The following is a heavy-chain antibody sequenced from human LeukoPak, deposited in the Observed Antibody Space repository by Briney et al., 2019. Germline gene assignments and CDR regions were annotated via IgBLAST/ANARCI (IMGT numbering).Heavy chain of an antibody. Sequence: SETLSLTCSVSGVSFSSYYWSWIRQAPGKGLEWLGRIYTSGSTNYNPSLKRRVTMSVDTSKNQFSLKLSSVTAADTAVYYCARDQLPHFDYWGQGTLVTVSS. CDR3: ARDQLPHFDY. CDR1: GVSFSSYY. D-gene: IGHD2-2*01. J-gene: IGHJ4*02. CDR2: IYTSGST. V-gene: IGHV4-4*07.